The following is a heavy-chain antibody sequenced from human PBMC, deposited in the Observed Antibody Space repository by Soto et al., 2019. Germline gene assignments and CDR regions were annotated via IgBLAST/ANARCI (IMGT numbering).Heavy chain of an antibody. CDR3: ARGRDGSHDAFDI. Sequence: SETLSLTCTVSGGSISSYYWSWIRQPPGKGLEWIGYIYYSGSTNYNPSLKSRVTISVDTSKNQFSLKLSSVTAADTAVYYCARGRDGSHDAFDICGQGTMVTVSS. V-gene: IGHV4-59*01. CDR1: GGSISSYY. CDR2: IYYSGST. J-gene: IGHJ3*02. D-gene: IGHD2-15*01.